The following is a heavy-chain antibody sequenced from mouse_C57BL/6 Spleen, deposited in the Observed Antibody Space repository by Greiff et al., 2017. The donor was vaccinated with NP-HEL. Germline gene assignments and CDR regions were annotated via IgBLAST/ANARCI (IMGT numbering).Heavy chain of an antibody. D-gene: IGHD2-5*01. Sequence: VQLQQSGAELVKPGASVKISCKASGYAFSSYWMNWVKQRPGKGLEWIGQIYPGDGDTTYNGKFKGKATLTADKSSSTAYMQLSSLTSEDSAVYFCAREDSNYLYYYAMDYWGQGTSVTVAS. CDR2: IYPGDGDT. J-gene: IGHJ4*01. CDR3: AREDSNYLYYYAMDY. V-gene: IGHV1-80*01. CDR1: GYAFSSYW.